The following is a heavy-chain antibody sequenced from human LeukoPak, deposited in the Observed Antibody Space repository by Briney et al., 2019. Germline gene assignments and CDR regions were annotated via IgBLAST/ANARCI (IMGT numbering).Heavy chain of an antibody. D-gene: IGHD3-22*01. CDR2: ISHDGSNE. Sequence: GGSLRLSCAASGFTFNSYPMHWVRQAPGKGLERVAVISHDGSNEYHADSVKGRFTISRDSSKSTLSLQMNSLRAEDTAVYYCARGYDSLGFYIDYWGQGTLVIVSS. V-gene: IGHV3-30*04. CDR3: ARGYDSLGFYIDY. J-gene: IGHJ4*02. CDR1: GFTFNSYP.